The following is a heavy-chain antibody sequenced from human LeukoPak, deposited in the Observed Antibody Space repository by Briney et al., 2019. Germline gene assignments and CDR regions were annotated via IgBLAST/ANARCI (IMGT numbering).Heavy chain of an antibody. CDR3: ARSDSSGYYAFDI. Sequence: PSQTLSLTCTVSGGSITSGSYYWSWIRQPAGKGLEWIGRIYTSGSTNYNPSPKSRATISVDTSKNQFSLKLSSVTAADTAVYFCARSDSSGYYAFDIWGQGTMVTASS. CDR2: IYTSGST. V-gene: IGHV4-61*02. J-gene: IGHJ3*02. CDR1: GGSITSGSYY. D-gene: IGHD3-22*01.